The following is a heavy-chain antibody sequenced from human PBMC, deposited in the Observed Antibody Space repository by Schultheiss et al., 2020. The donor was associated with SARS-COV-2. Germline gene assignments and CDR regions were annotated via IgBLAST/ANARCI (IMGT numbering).Heavy chain of an antibody. Sequence: ASVKVSCKASGYTFTSYGISWVRQAPGQGLEWMGWISAYNGNTNYAQKLQGRVTMTTDTSTSTAYMELRSLRSDDTAVYYCARGRDFWSGYHHYGMDVWGQGTTVTVSS. CDR2: ISAYNGNT. D-gene: IGHD3-3*01. CDR1: GYTFTSYG. J-gene: IGHJ6*02. CDR3: ARGRDFWSGYHHYGMDV. V-gene: IGHV1-18*01.